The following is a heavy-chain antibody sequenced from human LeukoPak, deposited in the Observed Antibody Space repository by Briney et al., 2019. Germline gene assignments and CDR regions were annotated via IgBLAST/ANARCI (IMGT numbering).Heavy chain of an antibody. J-gene: IGHJ4*02. CDR3: AKKGAVTATGYFDY. CDR1: GFTFSNYA. D-gene: IGHD2-21*02. V-gene: IGHV3-23*01. CDR2: ITNSGGGT. Sequence: GGPLRLSCAASGFTFSNYAMSWVRQAPGKGLEWVSGITNSGGGTFYADSVKGRFTISRDNSKNTLYLQMNNLRAEDTAIYYCAKKGAVTATGYFDYWGQGTLVTVSS.